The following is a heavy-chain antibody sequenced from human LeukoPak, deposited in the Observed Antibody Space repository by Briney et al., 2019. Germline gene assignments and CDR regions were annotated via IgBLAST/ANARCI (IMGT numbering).Heavy chain of an antibody. CDR3: AGYFGYYYYGMDV. D-gene: IGHD3-9*01. CDR1: GESSSGYY. Sequence: RSETLSLTCDVYGESSSGYYCSWIRQPPGKGLEWLGEINHSGSTNFNPSLKSRVTVSVDTSKKQFSLKLRSVTAADTAVYYCAGYFGYYYYGMDVWGQGTTVTVSS. V-gene: IGHV4-34*01. J-gene: IGHJ6*02. CDR2: INHSGST.